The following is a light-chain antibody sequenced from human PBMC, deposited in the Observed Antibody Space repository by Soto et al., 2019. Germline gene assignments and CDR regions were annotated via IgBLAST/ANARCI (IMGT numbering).Light chain of an antibody. J-gene: IGKJ5*01. CDR3: QHRSNWRMYT. CDR1: QSVAGY. V-gene: IGKV3-11*01. Sequence: ELVLTQSPATLSLSPGERATLSCRASQSVAGYLAWYQQKPGQRPRLLIYDTSNRATGAPPRFSGSGSGTDFTLTISSLEPEDFAIYYCQHRSNWRMYTFGQGTRLEIK. CDR2: DTS.